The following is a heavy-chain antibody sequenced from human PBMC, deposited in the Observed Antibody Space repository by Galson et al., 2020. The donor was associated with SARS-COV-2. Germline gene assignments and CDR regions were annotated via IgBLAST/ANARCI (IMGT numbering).Heavy chain of an antibody. CDR1: GFSLNTSGMC. V-gene: IGHV2-70*20. CDR3: ARTSRYTSAWSRFYYYGLDV. Sequence: SGPTLVKPTQTLTLTCTFSGFSLNTSGMCVSWVRQPPGKALEWLALLDWNGDDYYSTSLQTRLTISKDTSKNQVVLTMTDMDPVDTATYYCARTSRYTSAWSRFYYYGLDVWGQGTTVTVSS. J-gene: IGHJ6*02. CDR2: LDWNGDD. D-gene: IGHD6-19*01.